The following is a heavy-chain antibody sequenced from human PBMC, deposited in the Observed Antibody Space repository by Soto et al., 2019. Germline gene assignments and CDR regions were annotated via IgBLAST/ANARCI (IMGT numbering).Heavy chain of an antibody. CDR1: GGSMSSAGYC. J-gene: IGHJ4*02. D-gene: IGHD4-4*01. CDR2: IYYAGST. Sequence: QVQLQESGPGLVKPSQTLSLTCTVSGGSMSSAGYCWSWVRQLPAAGLEWVCYIYYAGSTFYNPSLQSRVSISLETSKNQLSLRLFSVTAADTAVYYCARGLRVSPAYWGPGTLVTVSS. CDR3: ARGLRVSPAY. V-gene: IGHV4-31*03.